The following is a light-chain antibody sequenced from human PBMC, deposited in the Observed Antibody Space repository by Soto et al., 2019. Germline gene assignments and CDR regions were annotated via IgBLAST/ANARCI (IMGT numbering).Light chain of an antibody. CDR2: EGI. J-gene: IGLJ2*01. Sequence: QSVLTQPASVSGSPGQSITISCTGTSSEVGTYNYVSWYQQEPGKVPKLMIYEGIKRPSGVSNRFSGSISDNTASLTISGLQAEDEADYYCCLYGGMLFGGGTQLTVL. CDR1: SSEVGTYNY. CDR3: CLYGGML. V-gene: IGLV2-23*01.